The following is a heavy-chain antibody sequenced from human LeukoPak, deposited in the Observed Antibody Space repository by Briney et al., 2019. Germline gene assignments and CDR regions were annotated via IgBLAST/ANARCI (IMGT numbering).Heavy chain of an antibody. CDR3: ARNGSGSYNYYYYGIDV. CDR2: IYPGNSDT. J-gene: IGHJ6*02. V-gene: IGHV5-51*01. CDR1: GYRFTSYW. Sequence: GKSLKIPGMGFGYRFTSYWIGGVGQMPGKGLEWMGIIYPGNSDTRYSPSFQGHVTIAADKSISTAYLQRSRLKASDTAMYYCARNGSGSYNYYYYGIDVWGQGTTVTVSS. D-gene: IGHD1-26*01.